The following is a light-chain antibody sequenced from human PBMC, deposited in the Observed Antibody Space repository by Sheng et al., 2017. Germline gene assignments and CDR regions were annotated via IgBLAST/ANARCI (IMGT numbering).Light chain of an antibody. CDR3: QSYDSPNWV. CDR1: SGNIVNNY. CDR2: EDS. V-gene: IGLV6-57*01. Sequence: FMLTQPPSVSESPGKTVIISCTRSSGNIVNNYVQWYQQRPDSSPTTLIYEDSQRPSGVPDRFSGSIDRSSNSASLIISGLRTEDEADYYCQSYDSPNWVFGGGTKLTVL. J-gene: IGLJ3*02.